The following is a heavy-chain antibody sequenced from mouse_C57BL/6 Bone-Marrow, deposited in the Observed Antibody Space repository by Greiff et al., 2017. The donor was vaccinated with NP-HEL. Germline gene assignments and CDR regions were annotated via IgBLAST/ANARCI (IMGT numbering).Heavy chain of an antibody. J-gene: IGHJ2*01. CDR2: IDPETGGT. Sequence: QVQLQQSGAELVRPGASVTLSCKASGYTFTDYEMHWVKQTPVHGLEWIGAIDPETGGTAYNQKFKGQAILTADKSSSTAYMELRSLTSEDSAVYYCTRWGLLLLFFFDYWGQGTTLTVSS. V-gene: IGHV1-15*01. CDR1: GYTFTDYE. CDR3: TRWGLLLLFFFDY. D-gene: IGHD2-3*01.